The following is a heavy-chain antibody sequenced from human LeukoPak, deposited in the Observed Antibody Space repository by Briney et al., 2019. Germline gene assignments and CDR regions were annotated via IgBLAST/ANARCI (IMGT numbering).Heavy chain of an antibody. J-gene: IGHJ3*02. V-gene: IGHV4-59*08. CDR2: IHYTGTT. CDR1: DGSITGYY. Sequence: PSETLSLTCTVSDGSITGYYWTWIRQTPGKGLEWIGDIHYTGTTKYNPSLKSRVTISIDTSKNQFSLELSSVTATDTAVYFCATNRAGTYDRPFVIWGQGTMVTVSS. CDR3: ATNRAGTYDRPFVI. D-gene: IGHD1-26*01.